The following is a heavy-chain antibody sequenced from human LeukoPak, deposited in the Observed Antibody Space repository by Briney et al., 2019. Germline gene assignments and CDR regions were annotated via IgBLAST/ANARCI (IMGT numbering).Heavy chain of an antibody. V-gene: IGHV3-23*01. D-gene: IGHD6-19*01. CDR3: AKDRFGYSVGWCLDP. CDR2: ITGSSGGT. J-gene: IGHJ5*02. Sequence: GGSLRLSCAASGFTFNNYAMNWVRQAPGKGLEWVSGITGSSGGTYYADSVKGRFTISRDSSKNTLYLQMKSLRVEDTAVYYCAKDRFGYSVGWCLDPWGQGTLVTVSS. CDR1: GFTFNNYA.